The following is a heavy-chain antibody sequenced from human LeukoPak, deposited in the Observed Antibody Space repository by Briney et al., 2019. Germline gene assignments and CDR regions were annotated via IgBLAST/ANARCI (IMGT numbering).Heavy chain of an antibody. Sequence: HPGGSLRLSCAASGFTVSSDYMSWVRQAPGKGLEWVSAISGSGGSTYYADSVKGRFTISRDNSKNTLYLQMNSLRAEDTAVYYCANGPNPIYSSSWYYYYYGMDVWGQGTTVTVSS. J-gene: IGHJ6*02. D-gene: IGHD6-13*01. CDR1: GFTVSSDY. V-gene: IGHV3-23*01. CDR3: ANGPNPIYSSSWYYYYYGMDV. CDR2: ISGSGGST.